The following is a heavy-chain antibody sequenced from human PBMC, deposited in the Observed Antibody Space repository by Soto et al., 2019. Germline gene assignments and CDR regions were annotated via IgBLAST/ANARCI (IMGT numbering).Heavy chain of an antibody. Sequence: PGGSLRLSCAASGFTFSSYGMHWVRQAPGKGLEWVAVISYDGSNKYYADSVKGRFTISRDNSKNTLYLQMNSLRAEDTAVYYCAKDEKWMVLGYGMDVWGQGTTVTVSS. V-gene: IGHV3-30*18. CDR1: GFTFSSYG. J-gene: IGHJ6*02. D-gene: IGHD6-19*01. CDR2: ISYDGSNK. CDR3: AKDEKWMVLGYGMDV.